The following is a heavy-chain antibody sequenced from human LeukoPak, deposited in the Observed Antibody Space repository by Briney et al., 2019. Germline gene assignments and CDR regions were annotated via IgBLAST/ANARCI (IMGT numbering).Heavy chain of an antibody. CDR1: GYTFTNYY. CDR3: ARDNSVGDIAWWFDP. V-gene: IGHV1-46*01. Sequence: GASVKVSCKASGYTFTNYYMHWVRQAPGQGLEWMGIINPSDGKTSYAQKFQGRVTMTRDMSTTTDYMELSSLRSEDTAVYYCARDNSVGDIAWWFDPWGQGTLVTVSS. J-gene: IGHJ5*02. D-gene: IGHD3-16*02. CDR2: INPSDGKT.